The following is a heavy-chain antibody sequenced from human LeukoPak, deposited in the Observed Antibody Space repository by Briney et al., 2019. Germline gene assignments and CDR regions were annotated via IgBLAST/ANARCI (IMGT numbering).Heavy chain of an antibody. J-gene: IGHJ6*02. CDR2: INHSGST. CDR1: GGSISSGGYY. D-gene: IGHD3-3*01. CDR3: ARGQPYDFWSGRKLYYYYGMDV. V-gene: IGHV4-39*07. Sequence: PSETPSLTCTVSGGSISSGGYYWSWIRQPPGKGLEWIGEINHSGSTNYNPSLKSRVTISVDTSKNQFSLKLSSVTAADTAVYYCARGQPYDFWSGRKLYYYYGMDVWGQGTTVTVSS.